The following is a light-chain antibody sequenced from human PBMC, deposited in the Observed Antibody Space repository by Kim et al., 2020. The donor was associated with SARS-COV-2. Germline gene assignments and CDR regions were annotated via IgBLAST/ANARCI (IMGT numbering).Light chain of an antibody. CDR1: SNKVGNQG. CDR2: KNN. J-gene: IGLJ3*02. Sequence: QAATHTRTGNSNKVGNQGAGGPQAQQGQPPKLLIDKNNDRPSGISERLSASRSGNTASLTISGLQPEDEADYYCSAWDSSLRAWVFGGGTQLTVL. CDR3: SAWDSSLRAWV. V-gene: IGLV10-54*01.